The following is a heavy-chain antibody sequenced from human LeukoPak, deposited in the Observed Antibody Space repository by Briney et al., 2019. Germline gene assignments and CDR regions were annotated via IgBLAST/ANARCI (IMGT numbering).Heavy chain of an antibody. J-gene: IGHJ4*02. V-gene: IGHV3-20*04. D-gene: IGHD3-3*01. CDR1: GFTFDNYG. CDR3: VRHDFWSGFKGGDY. Sequence: PGGSLRLSCAASGFTFDNYGMSWVRQVPGKGLEWVSSINANGGSIAYADSVRGRFTISRDNAKNSLYLQMNSLRAEDTAFYYCVRHDFWSGFKGGDYWGQGTLVTVSS. CDR2: INANGGSI.